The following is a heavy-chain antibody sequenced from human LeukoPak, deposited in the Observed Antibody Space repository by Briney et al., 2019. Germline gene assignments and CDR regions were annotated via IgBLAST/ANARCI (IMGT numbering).Heavy chain of an antibody. CDR2: IYSGGST. J-gene: IGHJ1*01. Sequence: GGSLRLSCAASGFTVSSNYMSWVRQAPGKGLEWVSVIYSGGSTYYADSVKGRFTISRDNSKNTLYLQMNSLRAEDTAVYYCASRDYDYGDYRYFQHWGQGTLVTVSS. CDR1: GFTVSSNY. CDR3: ASRDYDYGDYRYFQH. D-gene: IGHD4-17*01. V-gene: IGHV3-66*01.